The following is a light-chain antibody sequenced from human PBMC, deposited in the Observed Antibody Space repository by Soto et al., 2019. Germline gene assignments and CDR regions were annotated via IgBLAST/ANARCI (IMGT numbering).Light chain of an antibody. CDR3: QQYDSFWT. CDR1: QYINNW. CDR2: DAS. V-gene: IGKV1-5*01. Sequence: DIQQTQSPSTLSASLGDRVTITCRASQYINNWVAWYQQRSGEAPRLLIYDASTLESGVPSRFSGSGSGTEFTLTISKLRPDDFATYYCQQYDSFWTFGHGTEVDI. J-gene: IGKJ1*01.